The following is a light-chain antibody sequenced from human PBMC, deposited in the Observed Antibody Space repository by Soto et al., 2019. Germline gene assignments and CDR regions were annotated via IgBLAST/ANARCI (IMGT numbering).Light chain of an antibody. CDR1: QSLTSS. V-gene: IGKV3-15*01. Sequence: EIVMTQSPATLSVSPGERVTLSCRASQSLTSSLAWYQQKPGQAPRLLIYGASTRATGTPARFSGSGSGTEFPLTISSLKSEDFAVYYCQQYNNWPDMYTFGQGTKLEIK. J-gene: IGKJ2*01. CDR2: GAS. CDR3: QQYNNWPDMYT.